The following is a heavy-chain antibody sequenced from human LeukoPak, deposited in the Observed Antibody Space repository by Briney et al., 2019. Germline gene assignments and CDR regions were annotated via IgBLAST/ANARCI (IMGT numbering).Heavy chain of an antibody. CDR3: ARILRKRSGWEFDY. CDR1: GYSFSSYW. J-gene: IGHJ4*02. V-gene: IGHV5-51*01. CDR2: IYPVDSDT. D-gene: IGHD6-19*01. Sequence: GESLKISCKGSGYSFSSYWIGWVRQMPGKGLEWMGIIYPVDSDTRYSPSFQGQVTISADKSISTAYLQWSSLKASDTALYYCARILRKRSGWEFDYWGQGTLVTVSS.